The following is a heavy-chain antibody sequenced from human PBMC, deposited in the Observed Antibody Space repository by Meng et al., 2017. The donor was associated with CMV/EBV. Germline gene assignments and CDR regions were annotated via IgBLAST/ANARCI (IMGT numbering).Heavy chain of an antibody. CDR3: AREERSGWKYYYGMDV. V-gene: IGHV3-33*01. D-gene: IGHD6-19*01. CDR2: LWYDGSNK. Sequence: GGPLRPSCAAPGFTFSSYGMHWVRQAPGKGLEWVAVLWYDGSNKYYADSVKGRFTISRDNSKNTLYLQMNSLRAEDTAVYYCAREERSGWKYYYGMDVWGQGTTVTVSS. J-gene: IGHJ6*02. CDR1: GFTFSSYG.